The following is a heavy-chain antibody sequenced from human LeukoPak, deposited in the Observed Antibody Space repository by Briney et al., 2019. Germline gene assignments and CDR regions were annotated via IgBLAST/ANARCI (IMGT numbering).Heavy chain of an antibody. CDR2: IGSRADTT. J-gene: IGHJ4*02. D-gene: IGHD5-24*01. V-gene: IGHV3-23*01. CDR1: GFTFNTYA. Sequence: HGGSLRLSCAASGFTFNTYAMTWVRQALGKGLEWVSAIGSRADTTDYADSVKGRFTISRDNSKNMLYLQMNGLRAEDTAVYYCVKRDRGTFDYWGQGTLVTVSS. CDR3: VKRDRGTFDY.